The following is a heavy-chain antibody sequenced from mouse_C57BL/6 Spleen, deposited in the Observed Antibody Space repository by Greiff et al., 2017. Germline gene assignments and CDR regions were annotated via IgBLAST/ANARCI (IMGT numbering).Heavy chain of an antibody. CDR3: ARAYYYGSTNWYFDV. CDR1: GYTFTSYW. J-gene: IGHJ1*03. V-gene: IGHV1-53*01. D-gene: IGHD1-1*01. Sequence: QVQLKQPGTELVKPGASVKLSCKASGYTFTSYWMHWVKQRPGQGLEWIGNINPSNGGTNYNETFKSKATLTVDKSSSTAYMQLSSLTSEDSAVYYCARAYYYGSTNWYFDVWGTGTTVTVSS. CDR2: INPSNGGT.